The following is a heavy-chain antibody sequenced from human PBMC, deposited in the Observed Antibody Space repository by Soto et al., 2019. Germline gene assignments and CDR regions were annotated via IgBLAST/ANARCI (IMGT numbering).Heavy chain of an antibody. CDR3: VKGSGNSRPYYFDY. CDR2: INGASNST. D-gene: IGHD6-13*01. CDR1: GFTFSSYW. V-gene: IGHV3-74*01. J-gene: IGHJ4*01. Sequence: GGSLRLSCAASGFTFSSYWMHWVRQAPGKGLVWVSRINGASNSTTYADSVEGRFTTSRDNSKNTLYLQMNSLRAEDTAVYHCVKGSGNSRPYYFDYWGHGTLVTVSS.